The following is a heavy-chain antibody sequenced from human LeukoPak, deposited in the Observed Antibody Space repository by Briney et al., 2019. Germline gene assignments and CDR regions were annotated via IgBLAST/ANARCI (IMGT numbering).Heavy chain of an antibody. CDR2: IYYSGST. D-gene: IGHD3-10*01. J-gene: IGHJ4*02. V-gene: IGHV4-59*01. CDR1: GGSISSYY. Sequence: SETLSLTCTVSGGSISSYYWSWIRQPPGKGLEWIGYIYYSGSTNYNPSLKSRVTISVDTSKNQFSLKLSSVTAADTTVYYCARGESGGSGRYYFDYWGQGTLVTVSS. CDR3: ARGESGGSGRYYFDY.